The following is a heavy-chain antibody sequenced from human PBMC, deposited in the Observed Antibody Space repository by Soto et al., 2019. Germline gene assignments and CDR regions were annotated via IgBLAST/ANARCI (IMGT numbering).Heavy chain of an antibody. D-gene: IGHD4-17*01. CDR1: GGTFSSYA. CDR3: ARGSSTTVVTYYYYAMDV. V-gene: IGHV1-69*12. J-gene: IGHJ6*02. Sequence: QVQLVQSGAEVKKPGSSVKVSCKASGGTFSSYAISWVRQAPGQGLEWMGGIIPIFGTANYAQKFQGRVTILADXXTXTXXMALSSLRSEDTAVYYGARGSSTTVVTYYYYAMDVWGQGTTVTVSS. CDR2: IIPIFGTA.